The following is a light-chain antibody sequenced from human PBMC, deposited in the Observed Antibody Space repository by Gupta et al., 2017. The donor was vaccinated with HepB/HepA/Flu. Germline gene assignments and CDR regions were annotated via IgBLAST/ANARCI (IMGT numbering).Light chain of an antibody. CDR3: QQYNSQGT. CDR2: KAS. V-gene: IGKV1-5*03. Sequence: DIQMTQSPSTLSASVGDRVTITCRASQSISNWLAWYQQKAGKAHKLLIYKASSLESGVPSRFSGSGSGTEFTLTISSLQPDDFATYYCQQYNSQGTFGQGTKVEIK. J-gene: IGKJ1*01. CDR1: QSISNW.